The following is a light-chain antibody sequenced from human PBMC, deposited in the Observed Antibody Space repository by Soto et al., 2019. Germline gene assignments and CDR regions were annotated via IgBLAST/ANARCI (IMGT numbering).Light chain of an antibody. V-gene: IGKV3-11*01. Sequence: EVVLTQSPVTLSLSPGERATLSCRASQSVSRYLAWYQQKPGQAPRLLIYDASNRATGIPARFSGSGSGTDFTLTISSLEPDDFAVYYCLQRSNWLSITFGQGTRLEIK. CDR3: LQRSNWLSIT. J-gene: IGKJ5*01. CDR2: DAS. CDR1: QSVSRY.